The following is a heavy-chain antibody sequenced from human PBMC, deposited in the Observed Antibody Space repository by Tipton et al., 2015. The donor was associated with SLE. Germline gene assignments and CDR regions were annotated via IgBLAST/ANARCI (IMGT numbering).Heavy chain of an antibody. D-gene: IGHD6-13*01. CDR1: GGSISSSGDY. J-gene: IGHJ4*02. CDR3: ARHYGSSFDF. V-gene: IGHV4-39*07. CDR2: IDNSGTT. Sequence: TLSLTCTVSGGSISSSGDYWGWIRQPPGEGLQWIGYIDNSGTTFHNPSLKSRVTMLIDTSKDQFSLRMNSVTAADTAVYFCARHYGSSFDFWGQGTLVTVSS.